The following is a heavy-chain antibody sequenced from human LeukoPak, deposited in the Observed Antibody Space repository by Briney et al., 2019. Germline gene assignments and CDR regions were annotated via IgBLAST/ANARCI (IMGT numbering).Heavy chain of an antibody. V-gene: IGHV3-30*02. CDR2: IRYDGRNR. D-gene: IGHD6-19*01. CDR1: GFTFSSYG. Sequence: GGSLRLSCAASGFTFSSYGMHWVRQAPGKGQEWVAFIRYDGRNRFYADSVKGRFTISRDNSKNTLYLQMNSLRAEDTAVYYCAKEGIYSSGSPDGFDIWGQGTMVTVSS. CDR3: AKEGIYSSGSPDGFDI. J-gene: IGHJ3*02.